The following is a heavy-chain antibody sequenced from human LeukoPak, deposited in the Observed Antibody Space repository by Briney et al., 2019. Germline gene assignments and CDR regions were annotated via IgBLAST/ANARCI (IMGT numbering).Heavy chain of an antibody. CDR1: GFTFSSYA. D-gene: IGHD3-3*01. Sequence: GGSLRLSCAASGFTFSSYAMSWDRQAPGKGLEWVSAISGSGGSTYYADSVKGRFTISRDNSENALYLQMNSLRAEDTAVYYCRALTIFGVVTISFDYWGQGTLVTVSS. J-gene: IGHJ4*02. CDR3: RALTIFGVVTISFDY. CDR2: ISGSGGST. V-gene: IGHV3-23*01.